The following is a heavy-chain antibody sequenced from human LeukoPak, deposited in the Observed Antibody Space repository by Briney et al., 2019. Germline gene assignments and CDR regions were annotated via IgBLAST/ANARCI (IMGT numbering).Heavy chain of an antibody. CDR2: MNPNSGNT. D-gene: IGHD3-10*01. J-gene: IGHJ5*02. Sequence: GASVKVSCKASGYTFTSYDFNWVRQATGQGLEWMGWMNPNSGNTCYAQKFQGRVTMTRNTSISTAYMELSSLRSEDTALYYCARGKAMVRGVMGSWFDPWGQGTLVTVSS. CDR3: ARGKAMVRGVMGSWFDP. CDR1: GYTFTSYD. V-gene: IGHV1-8*01.